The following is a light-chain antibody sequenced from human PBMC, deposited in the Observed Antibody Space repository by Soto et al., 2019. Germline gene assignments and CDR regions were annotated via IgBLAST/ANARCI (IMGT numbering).Light chain of an antibody. CDR3: PQYNSYSPMYT. CDR2: KAS. J-gene: IGKJ2*01. CDR1: QSISSW. Sequence: DIQMTQSPSTLSASVGDRVTITCRASQSISSWLAWYQQKPGKAPKLLIYKASSLESGVPSRFSGSGSGTEFTLTISSLQTDDFATYYCPQYNSYSPMYTFGQGTKLEIK. V-gene: IGKV1-5*03.